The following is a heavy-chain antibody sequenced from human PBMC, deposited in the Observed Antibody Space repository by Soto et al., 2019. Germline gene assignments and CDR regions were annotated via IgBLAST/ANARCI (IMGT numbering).Heavy chain of an antibody. V-gene: IGHV4-34*01. J-gene: IGHJ4*02. CDR3: ARGPPYSGSYYRY. Sequence: SETLSLTCGFYSGSFSGYYWTWIRQPPGKGLEWIGEINHSGKTNYNPSLKSRITISVDTSKNQFSLKLSSVTAADTAVYYCARGPPYSGSYYRYWGQGTLVTVSS. CDR2: INHSGKT. D-gene: IGHD1-26*01. CDR1: SGSFSGYY.